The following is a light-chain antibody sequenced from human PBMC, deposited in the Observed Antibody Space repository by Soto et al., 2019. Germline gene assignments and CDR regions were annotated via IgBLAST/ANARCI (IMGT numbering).Light chain of an antibody. CDR2: GVS. Sequence: QSVLTQPASVSGSPGQSITISCTGTSSDVGGYNYVSWYQRHPGKAPKLMIYGVSNRPSGVSNRFSGSKSGNTASLTISGLQAEDEADYYCSSYRSGTTPFVFGTGTKVTVL. J-gene: IGLJ1*01. V-gene: IGLV2-14*01. CDR1: SSDVGGYNY. CDR3: SSYRSGTTPFV.